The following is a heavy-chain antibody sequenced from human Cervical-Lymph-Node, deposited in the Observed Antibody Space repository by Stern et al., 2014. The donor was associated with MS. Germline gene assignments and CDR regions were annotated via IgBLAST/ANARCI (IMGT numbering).Heavy chain of an antibody. D-gene: IGHD2-2*01. J-gene: IGHJ6*02. Sequence: VQLVESGGGVVQPGRSLRLSCAASGFTFSSHGMHWVRQAPGKGLEWVAVISYDGSNKYYADSVKGRFNISRDNSKNTLYLQMNSLRAEDTAVYYCATLGYCSSTSCPYYYYGMDVWGQGTTVTVSS. V-gene: IGHV3-30*03. CDR1: GFTFSSHG. CDR3: ATLGYCSSTSCPYYYYGMDV. CDR2: ISYDGSNK.